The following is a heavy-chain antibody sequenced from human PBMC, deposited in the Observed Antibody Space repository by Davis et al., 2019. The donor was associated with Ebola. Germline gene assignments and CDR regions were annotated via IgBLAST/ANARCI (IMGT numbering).Heavy chain of an antibody. CDR3: ARDQRVYSSGWYRFYYYYGMDV. CDR1: GYILTELF. Sequence: ASVKVSCKVSGYILTELFIHWVRQAPGQGLEWMGRVNPYSGGTNYAQKFQARVTMTRDTSISTVYMELSSLRSEDTAVYYCARDQRVYSSGWYRFYYYYGMDVWGKGTTVTVSS. D-gene: IGHD6-19*01. J-gene: IGHJ6*04. V-gene: IGHV1-2*06. CDR2: VNPYSGGT.